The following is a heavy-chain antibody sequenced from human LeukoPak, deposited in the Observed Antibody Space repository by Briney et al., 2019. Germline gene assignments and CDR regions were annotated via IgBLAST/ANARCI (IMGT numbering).Heavy chain of an antibody. CDR1: GGSFSGYY. D-gene: IGHD2-15*01. Sequence: PSETLSLTCAVYGGSFSGYYWSWIRQPPGKGLEWIGEINHSGSTNYNPSLKSRVTISADTSKNQFSLKLSSVTAADTAVYYCARPGYCSADSCYFDYWGQGTLVTVSS. CDR2: INHSGST. V-gene: IGHV4-34*01. J-gene: IGHJ4*02. CDR3: ARPGYCSADSCYFDY.